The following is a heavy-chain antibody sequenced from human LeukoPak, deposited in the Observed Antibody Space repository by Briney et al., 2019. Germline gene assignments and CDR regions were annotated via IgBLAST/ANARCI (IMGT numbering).Heavy chain of an antibody. CDR3: ARDLTDTAMVTVN. V-gene: IGHV3-30*04. J-gene: IGHJ4*02. D-gene: IGHD5-18*01. CDR1: GFTFSSYA. Sequence: GGSLRLSCAASGFTFSSYAMHWVRQAPGKGLEWVAVISYDGSNKYYADSVKGRFTISRDNSKNTLYLQMNSLRAEDTAVYYCARDLTDTAMVTVNWGQGTLVTLST. CDR2: ISYDGSNK.